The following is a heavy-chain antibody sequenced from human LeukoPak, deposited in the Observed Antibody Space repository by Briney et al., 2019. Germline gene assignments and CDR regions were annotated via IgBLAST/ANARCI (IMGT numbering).Heavy chain of an antibody. D-gene: IGHD4-17*01. CDR1: GYTFTDYY. V-gene: IGHV1-2*02. CDR3: ARDNGDYWFDY. CDR2: INPHSGGT. J-gene: IGHJ4*02. Sequence: PGASVKVSCKASGYTFTDYYTHWVRQAPGQGLEWMGWINPHSGGTSYAQKFQGRVTMTRDTSISTAYMELTRLRSDDTAVYYCARDNGDYWFDYWGQGTLVTVSS.